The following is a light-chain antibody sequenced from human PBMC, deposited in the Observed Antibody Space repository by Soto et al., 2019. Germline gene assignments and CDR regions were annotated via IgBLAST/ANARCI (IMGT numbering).Light chain of an antibody. CDR2: DAS. J-gene: IGKJ5*01. CDR1: QSVSSY. CDR3: QHRMNWTLT. V-gene: IGKV3-11*01. Sequence: EIVLTQSPATLSLSPGERATLSCRASQSVSSYLLWYQQKPGQDPRLLIYDASNRATGIPARFSGSGSETDFNLTISRLEPEDFAVYECQHRMNWTLTFGQWTRLEIK.